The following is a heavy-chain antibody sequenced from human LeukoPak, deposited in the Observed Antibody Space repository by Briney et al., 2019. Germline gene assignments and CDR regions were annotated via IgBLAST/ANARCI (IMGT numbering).Heavy chain of an antibody. Sequence: PGGSLRLSCAASGFTFSSYAMHWVRQAPGKGLGWGAVISYDGSNKYYADSVKGRFSISRDNSKNAVYLQMNSLRAEDTAIYYCANARAGFWGQGTPVTVSS. CDR3: ANARAGF. CDR1: GFTFSSYA. J-gene: IGHJ4*02. V-gene: IGHV3-30*04. CDR2: ISYDGSNK. D-gene: IGHD6-13*01.